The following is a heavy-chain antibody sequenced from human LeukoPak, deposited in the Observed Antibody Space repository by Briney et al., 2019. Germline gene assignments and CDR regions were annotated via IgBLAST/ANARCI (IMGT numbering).Heavy chain of an antibody. J-gene: IGHJ4*02. D-gene: IGHD3-3*01. CDR2: ISYDGSNK. CDR1: GFTFNTYA. Sequence: GRSLRLSCVASGFTFNTYAIHWVRQAPGKGLEWVAVISYDGSNKYCEDSVKGRFTISRDNSKNTLYLQMNSLRAEDMAVYYCAREEWYYFDYWGQGTLVTVSS. V-gene: IGHV3-30-3*01. CDR3: AREEWYYFDY.